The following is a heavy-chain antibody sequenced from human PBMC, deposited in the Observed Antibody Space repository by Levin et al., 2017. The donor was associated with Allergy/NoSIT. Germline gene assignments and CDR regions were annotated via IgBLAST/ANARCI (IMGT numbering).Heavy chain of an antibody. CDR2: IGTAGDT. CDR1: GFTFSSYD. CDR3: ARATLNGEFDY. J-gene: IGHJ4*02. V-gene: IGHV3-13*04. D-gene: IGHD3-10*01. Sequence: GESLKISCAASGFTFSSYDMHWVRQATGKGLEWVSAIGTAGDTYYPGSVKGRFTISRENAKNSLYLQMNSLRAGDTAVYYCARATLNGEFDYWGQGTLVTVSS.